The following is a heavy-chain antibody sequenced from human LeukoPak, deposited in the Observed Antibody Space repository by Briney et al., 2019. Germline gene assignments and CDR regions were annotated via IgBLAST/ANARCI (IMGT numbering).Heavy chain of an antibody. CDR2: ISAGGGST. CDR3: AKSPRSAADNWFDP. CDR1: GFTLSTYA. V-gene: IGHV3-23*01. J-gene: IGHJ5*02. Sequence: PGGSLRLSCAASGFTLSTYAMNWVRQAPGKGLEWVSGISAGGGSTYYADSVKGRFTISRDNSKNTLYLQMNSLTAEDTAVYYCAKSPRSAADNWFDPWGQGTLVTVSS. D-gene: IGHD6-13*01.